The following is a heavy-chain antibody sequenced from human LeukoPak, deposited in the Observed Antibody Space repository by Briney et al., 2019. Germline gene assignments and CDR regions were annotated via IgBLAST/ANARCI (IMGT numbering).Heavy chain of an antibody. V-gene: IGHV4-39*07. D-gene: IGHD2-2*01. CDR2: IYYSGST. J-gene: IGHJ4*02. CDR1: GGSISSSSYY. CDR3: AKGPVPAAAPYFDY. Sequence: SETLSLTCTVSGGSISSSSYYWGWIRQPPGKGLEWIGSIYYSGSTYYNPSLKSRVTISVDTFKNQFSLKLSSVTAADTAVYYCAKGPVPAAAPYFDYWGQGTLVTVSS.